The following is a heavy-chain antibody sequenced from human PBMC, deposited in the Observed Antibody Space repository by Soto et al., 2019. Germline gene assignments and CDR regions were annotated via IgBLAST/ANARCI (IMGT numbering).Heavy chain of an antibody. CDR1: GGSVSSGSYY. Sequence: SETLSLTCTVSGGSVSSGSYYWSWIRQPPGKGLEWIGYIYYSGSTNYNPSLKSRVTISVDTSKNQFSLKLSSVTAADTAVYYCAKCCQGGHHGTTDYWGQGTLVTVSS. J-gene: IGHJ4*02. V-gene: IGHV4-61*01. D-gene: IGHD1-1*01. CDR3: AKCCQGGHHGTTDY. CDR2: IYYSGST.